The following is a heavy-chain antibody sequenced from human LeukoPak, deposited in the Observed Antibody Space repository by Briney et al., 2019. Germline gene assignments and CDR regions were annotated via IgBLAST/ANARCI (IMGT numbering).Heavy chain of an antibody. V-gene: IGHV1-2*02. Sequence: ASVKVSCKASGYTFTGYYMHWVRQAPGQGLEWMGWINPNSGGTNYAQKFQGRVTMTRDTSISTAYMELSRLRSDDRAVYYCARGLVVPAAIDTNYYYYMDVWGKGTTVTVSS. D-gene: IGHD2-2*01. CDR2: INPNSGGT. CDR3: ARGLVVPAAIDTNYYYYMDV. CDR1: GYTFTGYY. J-gene: IGHJ6*03.